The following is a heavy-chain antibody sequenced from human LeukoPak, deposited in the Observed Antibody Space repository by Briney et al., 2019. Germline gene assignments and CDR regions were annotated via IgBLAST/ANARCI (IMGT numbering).Heavy chain of an antibody. D-gene: IGHD2-8*01. V-gene: IGHV3-7*04. CDR3: ARENGTFDP. Sequence: GGSLRLSCTASGFTFRMYWMTWARQAPGKGLEWVANIEQHGNERNYVDSVKGRFTISRDNAKNSLYLQMNSLRAEDTAVYYGARENGTFDPWGQGTLVTVSS. CDR2: IEQHGNER. J-gene: IGHJ5*02. CDR1: GFTFRMYW.